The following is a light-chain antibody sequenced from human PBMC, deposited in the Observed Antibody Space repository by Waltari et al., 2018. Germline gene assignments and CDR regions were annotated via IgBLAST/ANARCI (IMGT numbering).Light chain of an antibody. Sequence: QSVLTQPASASGAPGQRVTISCSGSATNLGREYVYCYRQLPGTAPKLLIYMNDQRPSGVPDRFSGSQSGNTASLTISGLQAEDEADYFCCLYASSYTPFFVFGTGTKLTVL. CDR3: CLYASSYTPFFV. CDR1: ATNLGREY. CDR2: MND. J-gene: IGLJ1*01. V-gene: IGLV1-47*01.